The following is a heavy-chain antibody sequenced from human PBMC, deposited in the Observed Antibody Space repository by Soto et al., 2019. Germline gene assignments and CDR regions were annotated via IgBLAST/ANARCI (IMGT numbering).Heavy chain of an antibody. CDR1: GLTLSRYW. CDR3: ASLSALVDF. J-gene: IGHJ4*02. Sequence: GGSLRLSCAASGLTLSRYWMHWVRQAPGKGLMWVSKISNDETNVITAYADSVKGRFTISRDDAKNTLYLQMSNVRPEDTALYYCASLSALVDFWGQGAPVTVYS. V-gene: IGHV3-74*03. CDR2: ISNDETNVIT. D-gene: IGHD6-25*01.